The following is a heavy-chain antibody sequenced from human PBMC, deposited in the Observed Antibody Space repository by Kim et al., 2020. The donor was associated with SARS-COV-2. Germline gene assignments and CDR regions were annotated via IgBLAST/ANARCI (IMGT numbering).Heavy chain of an antibody. CDR2: IWYDGSNK. J-gene: IGHJ6*02. CDR1: GFTFSSYG. D-gene: IGHD2-15*01. CDR3: ATAPYCGSGGSCYFGYYYGMDV. Sequence: GGSLRLSCAASGFTFSSYGMHWVRQAPGKGLEWVAVIWYDGSNKYYADSVKGRFTISRDNSKNTLYLQMNSLRAEDTAVYYCATAPYCGSGGSCYFGYYYGMDVWGQGTTVTVSS. V-gene: IGHV3-33*01.